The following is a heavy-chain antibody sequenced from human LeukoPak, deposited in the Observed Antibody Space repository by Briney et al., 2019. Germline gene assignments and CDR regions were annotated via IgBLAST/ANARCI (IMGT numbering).Heavy chain of an antibody. CDR2: INSDGSST. CDR1: GFTFSNAW. CDR3: ARGDIVVVPADVRYYFDY. Sequence: GGSLRLSCAASGFTFSNAWMSWVRQAPGKGLVWVSRINSDGSSTSYADSVKGRFTISRDNAKNTLYLQMNSLRAEDTAVYYCARGDIVVVPADVRYYFDYWGQGTLVTVSS. J-gene: IGHJ4*02. V-gene: IGHV3-74*01. D-gene: IGHD2-2*01.